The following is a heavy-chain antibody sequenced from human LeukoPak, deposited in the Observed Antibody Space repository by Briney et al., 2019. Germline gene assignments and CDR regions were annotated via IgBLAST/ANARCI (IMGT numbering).Heavy chain of an antibody. Sequence: GGSLRLSCAASGITFRSYSTNWVRQAPGKGLEWVSSISSSSSYIYNAHSVKGRFTTSRDNAKNSLYLQMSSLRAEDTAVYYCARDEDDFWSGYYYGMEVWGQGTTVTVSS. J-gene: IGHJ6*02. CDR2: ISSSSSYI. CDR1: GITFRSYS. CDR3: ARDEDDFWSGYYYGMEV. V-gene: IGHV3-21*01. D-gene: IGHD3-3*01.